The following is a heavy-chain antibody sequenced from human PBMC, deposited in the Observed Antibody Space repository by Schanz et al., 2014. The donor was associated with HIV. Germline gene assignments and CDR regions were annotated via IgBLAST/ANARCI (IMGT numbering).Heavy chain of an antibody. CDR2: INPSGGRT. J-gene: IGHJ5*02. Sequence: QVQLVQSGAEVKKPGSSVKVSCKASGYTFTDAYMHWVRQAPGQGLEWMGIINPSGGRTNYAQKFQGRVSMTADTSTSTVYMELRSLRSEDTAVYYCARDLGGDFWSSQGGLDPWGQGTLVTVSS. CDR3: ARDLGGDFWSSQGGLDP. CDR1: GYTFTDAY. D-gene: IGHD3-3*01. V-gene: IGHV1-46*01.